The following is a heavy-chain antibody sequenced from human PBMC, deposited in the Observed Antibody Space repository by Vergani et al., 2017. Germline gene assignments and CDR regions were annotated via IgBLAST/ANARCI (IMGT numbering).Heavy chain of an antibody. V-gene: IGHV3-23*01. CDR2: ISGSGGST. CDR3: ARDLRQYQLLYEVF. CDR1: GFTFSSYA. D-gene: IGHD2-2*02. J-gene: IGHJ6*02. Sequence: EVQLLESGGGLVQPGGSLRLSCAASGFTFSSYAMSWVRQAPGKGLEWVSAISGSGGSTYYADSVKGRFTISRVNAKNTLYLQMNSLRAEDTAVYYCARDLRQYQLLYEVFWGQGTTVTVSS.